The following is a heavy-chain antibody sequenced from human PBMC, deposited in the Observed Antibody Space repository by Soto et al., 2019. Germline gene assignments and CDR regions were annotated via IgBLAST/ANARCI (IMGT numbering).Heavy chain of an antibody. D-gene: IGHD6-6*01. CDR2: ISGSGGST. CDR1: VFTFSSYA. J-gene: IGHJ5*02. Sequence: PGGSLRLSCASSVFTFSSYAMSCVREAPGKWLEWVSAISGSGGSTYYADSVKGRFTISRDNSKNTLYLQMNSLRAEDTAVYYCAKTGEYSSPFKWFEPWGQGNMVTVXS. CDR3: AKTGEYSSPFKWFEP. V-gene: IGHV3-23*01.